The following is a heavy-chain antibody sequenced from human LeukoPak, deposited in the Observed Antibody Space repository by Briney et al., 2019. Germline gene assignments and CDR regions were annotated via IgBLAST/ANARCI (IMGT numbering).Heavy chain of an antibody. CDR2: ISGSGGSA. J-gene: IGHJ4*02. CDR3: AKDRSGSYHGCFDY. V-gene: IGHV3-23*01. CDR1: GFTFSSYA. D-gene: IGHD1-26*01. Sequence: GGSLRLSCAASGFTFSSYAMSWVRQAPGKGLEWVSAISGSGGSAYYADSVKGRFTISRDNSKNTLYLQMNSLRAEDTAVYYCAKDRSGSYHGCFDYWGQGTLVTVSP.